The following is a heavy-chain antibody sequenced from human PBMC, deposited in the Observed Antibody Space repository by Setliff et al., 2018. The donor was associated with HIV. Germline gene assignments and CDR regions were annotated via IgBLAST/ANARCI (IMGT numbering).Heavy chain of an antibody. CDR1: GFIFSQHY. J-gene: IGHJ4*02. CDR2: INQDGSAS. CDR3: ATNFLYDILTGYFPYQFDQ. D-gene: IGHD3-9*01. V-gene: IGHV3-7*01. Sequence: LRLSCAASGFIFSQHYMAWVRQAPGRGLEWVANINQDGSASYFVKSVKGRFTLSRDNAKDSMFLQMNSLRGEDTAVYFCATNFLYDILTGYFPYQFDQWGQGTLVTVSS.